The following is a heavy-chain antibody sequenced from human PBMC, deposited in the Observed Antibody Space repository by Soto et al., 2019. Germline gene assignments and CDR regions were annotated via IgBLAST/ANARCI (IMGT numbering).Heavy chain of an antibody. V-gene: IGHV1-18*01. D-gene: IGHD2-2*01. CDR2: ISAYNGNT. CDR3: AKFAVVVPAAINGFDY. CDR1: GYTFTSYG. Sequence: GASVKVSCKASGYTFTSYGISWVRQAPGQGLEWMGWISAYNGNTNYAQKLQGRVTMTTDTSTSTAYMELRSLRSDDTAVYYCAKFAVVVPAAINGFDYWGQGTLVTVSS. J-gene: IGHJ4*01.